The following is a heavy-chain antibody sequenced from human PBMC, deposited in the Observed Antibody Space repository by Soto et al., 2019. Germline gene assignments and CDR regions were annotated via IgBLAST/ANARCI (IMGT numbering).Heavy chain of an antibody. CDR2: IYHSGST. J-gene: IGHJ3*02. Sequence: SETLSLICAVSGGSISSGGYSWSWIRQPPGKGLEWIGYIYHSGSTYYNPSLKSRVTISVDRSKNQFSLKLTSVTAADTALYYCARPVTSPDHLDIWGQGTMVTVSS. D-gene: IGHD4-4*01. CDR1: GGSISSGGYS. V-gene: IGHV4-30-2*01. CDR3: ARPVTSPDHLDI.